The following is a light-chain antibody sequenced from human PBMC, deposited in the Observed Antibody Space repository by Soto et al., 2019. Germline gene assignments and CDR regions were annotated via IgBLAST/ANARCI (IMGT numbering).Light chain of an antibody. Sequence: DIHITHSPPTQSASVGDRVTITCRASQSISSWLAWLQQKPAKAPKLLIYDASNLQSGVPSRVGGSGSGTEFTQSISRLLPGDLANYGQAQWISYSMTFGKG. CDR3: AQWISYSMT. CDR2: DAS. J-gene: IGKJ1*01. CDR1: QSISSW. V-gene: IGKV1-5*01.